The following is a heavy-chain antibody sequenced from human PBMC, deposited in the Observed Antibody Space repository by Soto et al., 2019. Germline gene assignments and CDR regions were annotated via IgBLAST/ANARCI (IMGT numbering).Heavy chain of an antibody. V-gene: IGHV3-21*01. J-gene: IGHJ2*01. CDR1: GFTFSSYS. CDR2: ISSSSSYI. CDR3: ARERDSSSPYWYFDL. Sequence: EVQLVESGGGLVKPGGSLRLSCAASGFTFSSYSMNWVRQAPGKGLEWVSSISSSSSYIYYADSVKGRFTISRDNAKNSLYLQMNSLRAEDTAVYYCARERDSSSPYWYFDLWGRGTLVTVSS. D-gene: IGHD6-6*01.